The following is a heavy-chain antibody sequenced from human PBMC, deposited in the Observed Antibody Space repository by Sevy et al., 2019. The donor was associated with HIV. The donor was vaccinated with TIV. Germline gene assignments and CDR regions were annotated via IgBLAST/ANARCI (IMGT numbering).Heavy chain of an antibody. CDR2: IYYSGST. J-gene: IGHJ4*02. V-gene: IGHV4-59*01. Sequence: SETLSLTCTVSGGSISSYYWSWIRQPPGKGLEWIGYIYYSGSTNYNPSLKSRVTISVDTSENQFSLMLSSVTAADTAVYYCARVGSDWELDYWGQGTLVIVSS. CDR1: GGSISSYY. CDR3: ARVGSDWELDY. D-gene: IGHD1-26*01.